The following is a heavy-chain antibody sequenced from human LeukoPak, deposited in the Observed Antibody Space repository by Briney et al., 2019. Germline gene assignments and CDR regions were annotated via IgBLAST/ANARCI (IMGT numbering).Heavy chain of an antibody. J-gene: IGHJ3*01. CDR3: AREGELGRFNALDV. CDR2: ISDSYVT. V-gene: IGHV3-48*03. Sequence: GASLILSCVTSGFTFRTHEMNWVRQAPGKGLEWIAYISDSYVTHYAESVKGRFTVSRDNAKSSVYLQMNSLRAEDTAMYFCAREGELGRFNALDVWGQGTMITVSS. D-gene: IGHD1-26*01. CDR1: GFTFRTHE.